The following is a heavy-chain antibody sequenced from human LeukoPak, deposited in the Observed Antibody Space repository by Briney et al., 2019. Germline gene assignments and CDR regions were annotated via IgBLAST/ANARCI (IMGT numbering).Heavy chain of an antibody. J-gene: IGHJ4*02. Sequence: GGSLRLSCAASGFTFSSYAMSWVRQAPGKGLEWVSAISGSGGSTYYADSVKGRFTISRDNSKNTLYLQMNSLRAEDTAVYHCANSHILTGTDYWGQGTLVTVSS. CDR2: ISGSGGST. D-gene: IGHD3-9*01. CDR3: ANSHILTGTDY. V-gene: IGHV3-23*01. CDR1: GFTFSSYA.